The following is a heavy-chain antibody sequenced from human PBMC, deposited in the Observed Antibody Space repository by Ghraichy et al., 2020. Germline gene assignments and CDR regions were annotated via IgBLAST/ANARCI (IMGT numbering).Heavy chain of an antibody. CDR2: IKEDGSKK. V-gene: IGHV3-7*03. Sequence: GGSLRLSCVASGFTFSGFWMSWVRQIPGKGLEWVANIKEDGSKKIYADAVKGRVTVSRDNAKNSVYLQMDSLRAEDTAMYYCTNYYDRSGYHAFDTWGQGTMVTVAS. D-gene: IGHD3-22*01. CDR3: TNYYDRSGYHAFDT. CDR1: GFTFSGFW. J-gene: IGHJ3*02.